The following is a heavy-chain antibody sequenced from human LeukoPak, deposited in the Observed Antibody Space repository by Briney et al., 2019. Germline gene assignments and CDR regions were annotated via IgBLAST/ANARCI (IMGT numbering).Heavy chain of an antibody. J-gene: IGHJ4*02. CDR3: AKHSGYSYGYSEN. D-gene: IGHD5-18*01. CDR1: GFTFSSYA. Sequence: GGSLRLSCAASGFTFSSYAMSWVRQAPGKGLEWVSAISGSGGSTYYADPVKGRFTISRDNSKNTLYLQMNSLRAEDTAVYYCAKHSGYSYGYSENWGQGTLVTVSS. V-gene: IGHV3-23*01. CDR2: ISGSGGST.